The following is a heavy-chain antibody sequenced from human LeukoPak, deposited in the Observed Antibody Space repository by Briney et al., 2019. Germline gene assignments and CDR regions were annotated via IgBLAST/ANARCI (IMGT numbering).Heavy chain of an antibody. J-gene: IGHJ6*02. CDR2: IYHSGST. CDR3: ARAGAAAAPRYYYYGMDV. V-gene: IGHV4-30-2*01. CDR1: GGSISSGGYY. Sequence: SETLSLTCTVSGGSISSGGYYWSWIRQPPGKGLEWIGYIYHSGSTYYNPSLKSRVTISVDTSKNQFSLKLSSVTAADTAVYYCARAGAAAAPRYYYYGMDVWGQGTTVTVSS. D-gene: IGHD6-13*01.